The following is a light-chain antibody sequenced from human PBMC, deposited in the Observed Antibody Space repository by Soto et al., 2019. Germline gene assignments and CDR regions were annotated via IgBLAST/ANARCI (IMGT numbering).Light chain of an antibody. V-gene: IGKV3-15*01. CDR3: KQYNNWPPWT. CDR1: QSISSN. CDR2: GAS. J-gene: IGKJ1*01. Sequence: IEMTQSPAALSVSPGERATLSCRASQSISSNLAWYQRRPGQAPRLLIYGASTRAPGIPARFSGSGSGTEFTLTISSLQSEDFAVYYCKQYNNWPPWTLGQGTKVDIK.